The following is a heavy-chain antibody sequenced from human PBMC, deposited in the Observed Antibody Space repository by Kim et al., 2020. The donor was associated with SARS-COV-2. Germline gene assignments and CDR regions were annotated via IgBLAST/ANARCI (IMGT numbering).Heavy chain of an antibody. Sequence: GESLKISCKGSGYSFTSYWIGWVRQMPGKGLEWMGIIYPGDSDTRYSPSFQGQVTISADKSISTAYLQWSSLKASDTAMYYCARPTLARTDAFDIWGQGTMVTVSS. J-gene: IGHJ3*02. CDR2: IYPGDSDT. V-gene: IGHV5-51*01. CDR3: ARPTLARTDAFDI. CDR1: GYSFTSYW.